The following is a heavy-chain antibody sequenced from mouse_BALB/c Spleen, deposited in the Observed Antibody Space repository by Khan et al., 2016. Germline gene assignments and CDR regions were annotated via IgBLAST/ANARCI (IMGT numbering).Heavy chain of an antibody. CDR1: GYTFTDYN. CDR3: AKLGRDY. J-gene: IGHJ2*01. D-gene: IGHD4-1*01. V-gene: IGHV1S29*02. Sequence: EVQLQESGPELVKPGASVKISCKASGYTFTDYNMHWVKQSHGKSLEWIGYIYPYNGGTGYNQTFKSKATLTGDNSSSTAYMELRSLTSEDSAVYYCAKLGRDYLRQDTTLTVSS. CDR2: IYPYNGGT.